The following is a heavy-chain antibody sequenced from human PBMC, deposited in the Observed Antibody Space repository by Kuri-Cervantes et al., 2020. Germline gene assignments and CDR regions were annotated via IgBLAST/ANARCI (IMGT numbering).Heavy chain of an antibody. D-gene: IGHD3-3*01. CDR3: ARDRGFGDENDY. J-gene: IGHJ4*02. V-gene: IGHV4-39*07. CDR1: GGSVNSGVYY. CDR2: VFYSGST. Sequence: SETLSLTCTVSGGSVNSGVYYWAWTRQPPGKGLEWIATVFYSGSTYYNPSLKSRVTISVDTSKNQFSLEVSSVTAADTAVYYCARDRGFGDENDYWGQGTLVTVSS.